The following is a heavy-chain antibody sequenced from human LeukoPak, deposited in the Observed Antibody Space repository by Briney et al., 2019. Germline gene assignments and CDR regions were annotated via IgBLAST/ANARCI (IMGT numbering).Heavy chain of an antibody. V-gene: IGHV3-30*02. D-gene: IGHD1-14*01. Sequence: PGGSLRLSCAASGFTFSSYGMHWVRQAPGKGLEWVAFIRYDGSNKYYADSVKGRFTISRDNSKNTLYLQMGSLRAEDMAVYYCARDRYPSYYMDVWGKGTTVTISS. CDR1: GFTFSSYG. CDR3: ARDRYPSYYMDV. CDR2: IRYDGSNK. J-gene: IGHJ6*03.